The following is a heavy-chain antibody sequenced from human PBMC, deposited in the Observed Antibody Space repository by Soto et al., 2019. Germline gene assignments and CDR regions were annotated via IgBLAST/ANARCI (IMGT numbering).Heavy chain of an antibody. CDR3: ARVLGSDIVVVPAAHVMDV. CDR2: IYYSGST. D-gene: IGHD2-2*01. V-gene: IGHV4-31*03. Sequence: PSETLSLTCTVSGGSISSGGYYWSWIRQHPGKGLEWIGYIYYSGSTYYNPSLKSRVTISVDTSKNQFSLKLSSVTAADTAVYYCARVLGSDIVVVPAAHVMDVWGPGTTVTVSS. CDR1: GGSISSGGYY. J-gene: IGHJ6*02.